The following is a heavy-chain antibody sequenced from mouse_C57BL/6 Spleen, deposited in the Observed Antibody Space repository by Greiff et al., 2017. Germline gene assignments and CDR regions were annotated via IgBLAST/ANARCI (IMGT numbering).Heavy chain of an antibody. V-gene: IGHV1-53*01. CDR3: ARSGGRSGGYFDV. J-gene: IGHJ1*03. Sequence: QVQLQQSGTELVKPGASVKLSCKASGYTFTSYWMHWVKQRPGQGLEWIGNINPSNGGTNYNEKFKSKATLTVDKSSSTAYMQLSSLTSEDSAVYYCARSGGRSGGYFDVWGTGTTVTVSS. CDR1: GYTFTSYW. CDR2: INPSNGGT. D-gene: IGHD1-1*01.